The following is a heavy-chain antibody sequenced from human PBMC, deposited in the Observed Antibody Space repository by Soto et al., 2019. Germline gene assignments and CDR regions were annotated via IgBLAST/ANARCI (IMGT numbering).Heavy chain of an antibody. J-gene: IGHJ6*02. D-gene: IGHD3-10*01. V-gene: IGHV1-18*01. CDR3: ARGRGSYYYVSGSYSWDYYGMDD. CDR1: GYTFTSYG. CDR2: ISAYNGNT. Sequence: QVQLVQSGAEVKKPGASVKVSCKASGYTFTSYGISWVRQAPGQGLEWMGWISAYNGNTNYAQKLQGRVTMTTDTSTSTAYMELRSVRSDDTAVYYCARGRGSYYYVSGSYSWDYYGMDDWGHGTTVAVSS.